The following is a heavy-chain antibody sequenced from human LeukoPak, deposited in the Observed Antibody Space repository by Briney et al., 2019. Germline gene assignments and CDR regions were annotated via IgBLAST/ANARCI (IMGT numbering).Heavy chain of an antibody. CDR1: EFTFSSHA. CDR2: IRYDGSNK. V-gene: IGHV3-30*02. Sequence: GGSLRLSCAASEFTFSSHAMIWVRQAPGKGLEWVAFIRYDGSNKYYADSVKGRFTISRDNSKNTLYLQMNSLRAEDTAVYYCAKVLPYLNSGIAVAGIDYWGQGTLVTVSS. D-gene: IGHD6-19*01. CDR3: AKVLPYLNSGIAVAGIDY. J-gene: IGHJ4*02.